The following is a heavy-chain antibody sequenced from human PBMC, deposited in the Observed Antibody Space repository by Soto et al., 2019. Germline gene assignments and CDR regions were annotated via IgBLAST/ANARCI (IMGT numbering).Heavy chain of an antibody. CDR2: INPSSGGT. J-gene: IGHJ4*02. D-gene: IGHD3-3*01. CDR3: ARCPGDFWSGYFDY. Sequence: QVQLVQSGAEVKKPGASVKVSCKASGYTFTAYYMHWVRQAPGQGLEWMGWINPSSGGTNYAQKFKGWDIMTRDTSISAAYMELSTLRSDNTAMYYCARCPGDFWSGYFDYWGQGTLVTVSS. V-gene: IGHV1-2*04. CDR1: GYTFTAYY.